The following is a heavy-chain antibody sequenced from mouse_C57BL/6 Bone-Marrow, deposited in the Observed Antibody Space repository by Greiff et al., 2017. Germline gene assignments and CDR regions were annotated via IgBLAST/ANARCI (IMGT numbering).Heavy chain of an antibody. CDR1: GFTLSSYG. CDR2: ISSGGSYT. J-gene: IGHJ2*01. V-gene: IGHV5-6*01. D-gene: IGHD2-4*01. Sequence: DVHLVESGGDLVQSGGSLKLSCAASGFTLSSYGMSWVCLTPPTRLDRVATISSGGSYTYYPDSALGRFTTFRDNAKNTLYLQMGRLKSEDTAMYYCAGHGGLRPLDYWGQGTTLTVSS. CDR3: AGHGGLRPLDY.